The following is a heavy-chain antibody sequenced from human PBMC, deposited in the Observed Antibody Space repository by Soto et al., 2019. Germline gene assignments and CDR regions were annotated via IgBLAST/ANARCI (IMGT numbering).Heavy chain of an antibody. J-gene: IGHJ1*01. Sequence: SETLSLTCTVSGVSISTSSYFWGWIRQPPGKGLEWIASIYYSGSTYYNPSLKSRVTLSADTSKNQFSLKVNSVTATNTAVYYFANTHRGDHYFFPHWAQGTFVPVSS. CDR3: ANTHRGDHYFFPH. CDR2: IYYSGST. CDR1: GVSISTSSYF. V-gene: IGHV4-39*01. D-gene: IGHD2-21*02.